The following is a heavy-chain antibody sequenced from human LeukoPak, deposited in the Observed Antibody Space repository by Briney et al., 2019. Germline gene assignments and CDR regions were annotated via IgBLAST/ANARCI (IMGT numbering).Heavy chain of an antibody. J-gene: IGHJ4*02. V-gene: IGHV3-21*01. CDR3: ARVGGSGFDY. D-gene: IGHD3-10*01. CDR1: GFTFSHYA. CDR2: ISSSSSYI. Sequence: PGGSLRLSCAASGFTFSHYAMNWVRQAPGKGLEWVSSISSSSSYIYYADSVKGRFTISRDNAKNSLYLQMNSLRAEDTAVYYCARVGGSGFDYWGQGTLVTVSS.